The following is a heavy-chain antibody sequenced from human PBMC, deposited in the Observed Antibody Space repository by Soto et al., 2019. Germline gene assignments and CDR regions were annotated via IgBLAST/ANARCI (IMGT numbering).Heavy chain of an antibody. CDR1: GFTFSSYS. Sequence: RLSCAASGFTFSSYSMNWVRQAPGKGLEWVANIKQDGSEKYYVDSVKGRFTISRDNAKNSLYLQMNSLRAEDTAVYYCAREDTRSYGSGSHLNYYYYGMDVWGQGTTVTVSS. D-gene: IGHD3-10*01. CDR2: IKQDGSEK. CDR3: AREDTRSYGSGSHLNYYYYGMDV. J-gene: IGHJ6*02. V-gene: IGHV3-7*03.